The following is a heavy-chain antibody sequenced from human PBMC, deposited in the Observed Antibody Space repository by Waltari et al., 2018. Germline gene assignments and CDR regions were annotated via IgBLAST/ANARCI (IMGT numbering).Heavy chain of an antibody. J-gene: IGHJ2*01. V-gene: IGHV1-8*01. Sequence: VQLVQSGAEVKTPGASVKVSCQASGDTFPNYYMNWGRQAAGQVREWIGGLNAEYDKRCYAQKFRGRVRITRDSCTSTAYIEVDSLTYEDTAVYYCAKMRGYFINSRNLYFDFLGRGTLVTVS. CDR3: AKMRGYFINSRNLYFDF. D-gene: IGHD3-10*01. CDR2: LNAEYDKR. CDR1: GDTFPNYY.